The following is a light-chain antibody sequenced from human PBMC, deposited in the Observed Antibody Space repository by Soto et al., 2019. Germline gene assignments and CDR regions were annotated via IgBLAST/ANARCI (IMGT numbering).Light chain of an antibody. CDR3: CSYAGISTFVV. CDR1: SSDVGTYNL. J-gene: IGLJ2*01. Sequence: QSALTQPASVSGSPGQSITISCTGTSSDVGTYNLVSWYQQHPGKAPKLMIYEGSKRHSGVSNRFSGSKSGNTASLTISGLQAEDEADYYCCSYAGISTFVVFGGGTKLTVL. CDR2: EGS. V-gene: IGLV2-23*03.